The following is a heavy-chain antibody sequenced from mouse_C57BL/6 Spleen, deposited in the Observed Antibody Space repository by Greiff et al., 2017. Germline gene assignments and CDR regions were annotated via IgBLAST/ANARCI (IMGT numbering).Heavy chain of an antibody. Sequence: VMLVESGPGLVQPSQSLSITCTVSGFSLTSYGVHWVRQPPGKGLEWLGVIWSGGSTDYNAAFISRLSISKDNSKSQVFFKMNSLQADDTAIYYCAGSNYVAPWFAYWGQGTLVTVSA. CDR2: IWSGGST. CDR1: GFSLTSYG. D-gene: IGHD2-5*01. CDR3: AGSNYVAPWFAY. V-gene: IGHV2-4*01. J-gene: IGHJ3*01.